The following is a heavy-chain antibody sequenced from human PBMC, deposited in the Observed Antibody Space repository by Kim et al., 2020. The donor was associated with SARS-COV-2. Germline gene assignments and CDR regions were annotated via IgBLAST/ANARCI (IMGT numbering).Heavy chain of an antibody. Sequence: GGSLRLSCAASGFTFSSYSMNWVRQAPGKGLEWVSSISSSSSYINYADSVKGRFTISRDNAKNSLYLQMNSLRAEDTAVYYCASGGGYDDYYYYGMDVWGQGTTVTVSS. CDR2: ISSSSSYI. CDR3: ASGGGYDDYYYYGMDV. CDR1: GFTFSSYS. J-gene: IGHJ6*02. D-gene: IGHD5-12*01. V-gene: IGHV3-21*01.